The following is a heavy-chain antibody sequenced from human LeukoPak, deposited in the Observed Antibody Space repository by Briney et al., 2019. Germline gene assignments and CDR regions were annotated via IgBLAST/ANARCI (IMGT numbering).Heavy chain of an antibody. CDR1: GGSISSYY. Sequence: PSETLSLTCTVSGGSISSYYWSWIRQPPGKGLEWIGYIYYSGSTNYNPSLKSRVTISVDTSKNQFSLKLTSVTAEDTAEYYCARRDGYISAIDYWGQGTLVTVSS. V-gene: IGHV4-59*01. CDR2: IYYSGST. CDR3: ARRDGYISAIDY. J-gene: IGHJ4*02. D-gene: IGHD5-24*01.